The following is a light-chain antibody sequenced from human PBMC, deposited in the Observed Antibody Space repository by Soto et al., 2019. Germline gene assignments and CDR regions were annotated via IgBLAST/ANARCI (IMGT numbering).Light chain of an antibody. Sequence: DIQMTQSPSSLSASVGDRVTITCRASQSISSYLNWYQQKPGKAPNLLIDVASNLQGGVPPRFSGSGSGTEFTRTISSLPPEELATYYWQPSYITPQTFGQGTKVEIK. CDR1: QSISSY. CDR2: VAS. V-gene: IGKV1-39*01. J-gene: IGKJ1*01. CDR3: QPSYITPQT.